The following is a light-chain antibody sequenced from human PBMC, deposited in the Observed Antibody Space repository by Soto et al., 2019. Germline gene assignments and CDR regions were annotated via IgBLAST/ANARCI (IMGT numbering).Light chain of an antibody. J-gene: IGKJ3*01. Sequence: EIVLTQSPGTLSLSPGERATLSCRASQSVSSNYLAWYQQKAGQAPRLLIYGSSSRATGIPDRFSGSGSGAHFTLAINRLEPEDCGVYFCQQYGSSPGLFTFGPGSKVDFK. V-gene: IGKV3-20*01. CDR2: GSS. CDR3: QQYGSSPGLFT. CDR1: QSVSSNY.